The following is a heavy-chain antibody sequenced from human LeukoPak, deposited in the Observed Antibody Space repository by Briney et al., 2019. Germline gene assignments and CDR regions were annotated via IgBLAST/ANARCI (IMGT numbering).Heavy chain of an antibody. V-gene: IGHV3-23*01. Sequence: GGSLRLSCAASGFTFSSSAMSWVRQAPGKGLEWVSAISGTGGSIYYADSVKGRFTISRDNSKNTLYLQMNSLRAEDTAVYYCAKEEGSGWYNWFDPWGQGTLVTVSS. CDR2: ISGTGGSI. CDR1: GFTFSSSA. J-gene: IGHJ5*02. CDR3: AKEEGSGWYNWFDP. D-gene: IGHD6-19*01.